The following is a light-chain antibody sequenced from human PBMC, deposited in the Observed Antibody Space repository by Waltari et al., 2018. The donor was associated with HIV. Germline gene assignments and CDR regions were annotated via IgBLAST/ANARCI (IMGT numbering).Light chain of an antibody. Sequence: IVLTQSPATLSLSPGERATISCRASQSVSSYLAWYQQKPGQAPRLLIYDASNRATGIPARFSGSGSGTDLTLTISSLEPEDFAVYYCQQRSNWPPVTFGQGTRLEIK. V-gene: IGKV3-11*01. CDR3: QQRSNWPPVT. CDR1: QSVSSY. J-gene: IGKJ5*01. CDR2: DAS.